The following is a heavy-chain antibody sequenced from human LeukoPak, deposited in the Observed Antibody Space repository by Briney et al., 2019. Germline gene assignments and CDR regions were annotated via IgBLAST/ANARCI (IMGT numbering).Heavy chain of an antibody. CDR1: GFTFSSYS. V-gene: IGHV3-48*01. CDR3: ARDLIAAAGRH. Sequence: GGSLRLSCAASGFTFSSYSMNWVRQAPGKGLEWVSYISSSSTIYYADSVKGRFTISRDNAKNSLYLQMNSLRAEDTAVYYCARDLIAAAGRHWGQGTLVTVS. CDR2: ISSSSTI. J-gene: IGHJ4*02. D-gene: IGHD6-13*01.